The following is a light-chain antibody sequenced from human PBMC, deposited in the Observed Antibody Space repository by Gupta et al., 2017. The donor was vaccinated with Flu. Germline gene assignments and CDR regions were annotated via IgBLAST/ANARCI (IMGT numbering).Light chain of an antibody. V-gene: IGLV1-47*01. CDR3: AVWDGSRRGVV. Sequence: SVLTQPPSAYGAPGQTVTISCSGSSSNIGRHTVYWYQQPPGTSPKFFIYRNDHRPSGVPDRFSGSMSGSSAALIVSGLRSEDEADYYCAVWDGSRRGVVFGGGTKLTVL. CDR2: RND. J-gene: IGLJ2*01. CDR1: SSNIGRHT.